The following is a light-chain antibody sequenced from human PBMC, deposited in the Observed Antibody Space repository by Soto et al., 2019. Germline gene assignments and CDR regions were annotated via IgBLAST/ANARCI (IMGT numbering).Light chain of an antibody. J-gene: IGLJ3*02. CDR3: CSYAGSMTWV. Sequence: QSALTQPASVSGSPGQSITISCTGTSSDIGSYNLVSWYQQHPGKAPKVIIYEGNERPSGVSNRFSGSKSGHTASLTISGLQAEDEADYCCCSYAGSMTWVFGGGTKLTVL. CDR2: EGN. CDR1: SSDIGSYNL. V-gene: IGLV2-23*01.